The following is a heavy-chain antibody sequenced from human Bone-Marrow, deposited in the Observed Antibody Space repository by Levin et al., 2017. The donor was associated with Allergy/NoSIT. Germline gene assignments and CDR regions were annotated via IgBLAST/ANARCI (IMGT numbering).Heavy chain of an antibody. CDR3: ARNGCGGGSCGY. J-gene: IGHJ4*02. CDR2: IYSGGST. V-gene: IGHV3-66*01. CDR1: GFTVSNNY. D-gene: IGHD2-15*01. Sequence: GESLKISCAASGFTVSNNYMKWVRQAPGKGLEWVSLIYSGGSTYYADSVRGRFTISRDNSKNTLYLQMNSLRVADTAVYYCARNGCGGGSCGYWGQGTLVTVSS.